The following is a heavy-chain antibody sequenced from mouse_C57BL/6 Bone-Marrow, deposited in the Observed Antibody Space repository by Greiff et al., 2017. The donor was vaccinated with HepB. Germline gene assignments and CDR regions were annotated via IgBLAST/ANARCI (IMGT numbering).Heavy chain of an antibody. Sequence: VQLQQSGAELARPGASVKLSCKASGYTFTSYGISWVKQRTGQGLEWIGEIYPRSGNTYYNEKFKGKATLTADKSSSTAYMELRSLTSEDSAVYFCARSGTAQATLYAMDYWGQGTSVTVSS. V-gene: IGHV1-81*01. CDR2: IYPRSGNT. J-gene: IGHJ4*01. D-gene: IGHD3-2*02. CDR1: GYTFTSYG. CDR3: ARSGTAQATLYAMDY.